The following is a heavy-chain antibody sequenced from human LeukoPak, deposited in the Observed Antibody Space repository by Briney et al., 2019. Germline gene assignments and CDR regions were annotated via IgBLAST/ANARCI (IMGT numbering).Heavy chain of an antibody. CDR2: ISSSSSYI. D-gene: IGHD1-7*01. CDR1: GFTCSSYS. Sequence: GGSLRLSCAASGFTCSSYSMNWVRQAPGKGLEWVSSISSSSSYIYYADSMKGRFTISRDNAKNSLYLQMNSLRAEDTAVYYCARAHNWKYGTFDYWGQGTLVTVSS. J-gene: IGHJ4*02. CDR3: ARAHNWKYGTFDY. V-gene: IGHV3-21*01.